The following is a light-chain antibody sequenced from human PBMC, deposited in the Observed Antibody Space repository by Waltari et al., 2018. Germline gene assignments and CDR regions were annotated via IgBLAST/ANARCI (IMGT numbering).Light chain of an antibody. CDR1: QSVSRA. CDR2: GAS. J-gene: IGKJ1*01. Sequence: EIVLTQSPGTLSLSPGERATLSCRASQSVSRALAWYQRNPGPAPRLLIYGASNRATGIPDRFSGSGSGTDFSLIISRLEPEDFAVYYCQHYVSLPVTFGQGTKVEIK. CDR3: QHYVSLPVT. V-gene: IGKV3-20*01.